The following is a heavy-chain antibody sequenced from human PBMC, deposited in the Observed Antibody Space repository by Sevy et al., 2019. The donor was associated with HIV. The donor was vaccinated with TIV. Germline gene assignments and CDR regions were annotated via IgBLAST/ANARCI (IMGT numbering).Heavy chain of an antibody. CDR3: ARDHGPKYDSSGYYGYGMDV. D-gene: IGHD3-22*01. J-gene: IGHJ6*02. Sequence: GGSLRLSCAASGFTFSSYAMHWVRQAPGKGLEWVAVISYDGSNKYYADSVKGRFTISRDNSKNTLYLQMNSLRAEDTAVYYCARDHGPKYDSSGYYGYGMDVWGQGTTVTVSS. V-gene: IGHV3-30-3*01. CDR1: GFTFSSYA. CDR2: ISYDGSNK.